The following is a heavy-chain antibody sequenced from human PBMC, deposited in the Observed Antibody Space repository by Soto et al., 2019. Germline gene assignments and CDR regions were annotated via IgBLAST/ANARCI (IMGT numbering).Heavy chain of an antibody. V-gene: IGHV4-34*01. J-gene: IGHJ6*02. Sequence: SETLSLTCAVYGGYFSGYYWSWIRQPPGKGLEWIGEINHSGSTNYNPSLKSRVTISVDTSKNQSSLKLSTVTAADTAVYYCARVHQTVTRYYYYGMDVWGQGTTVTVTS. CDR3: ARVHQTVTRYYYYGMDV. CDR2: INHSGST. CDR1: GGYFSGYY.